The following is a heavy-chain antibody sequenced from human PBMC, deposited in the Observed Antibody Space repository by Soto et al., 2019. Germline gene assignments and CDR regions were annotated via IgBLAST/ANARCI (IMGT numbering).Heavy chain of an antibody. J-gene: IGHJ4*02. CDR2: ISYDGSNK. Sequence: QVQLVESGGGVVQPGRSLRLSCAASGFTFSSYGMHWVRQAPGKGLEWVAVISYDGSNKYYADSVKGRFTISRDNSKNTLYLQMNSLRAEDTAVYYCAKDRRGYDFWSGYYTYWGQGTLVPVSS. CDR3: AKDRRGYDFWSGYYTY. D-gene: IGHD3-3*01. V-gene: IGHV3-30*18. CDR1: GFTFSSYG.